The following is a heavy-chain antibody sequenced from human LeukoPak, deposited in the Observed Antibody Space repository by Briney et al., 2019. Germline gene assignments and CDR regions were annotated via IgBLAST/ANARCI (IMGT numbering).Heavy chain of an antibody. CDR3: ARGSGNFYRDYYYMDI. CDR1: GYTFTSYD. V-gene: IGHV1-8*03. CDR2: MSPNSGNT. D-gene: IGHD3-10*01. J-gene: IGHJ6*03. Sequence: ASVKVSCKASGYTFTSYDINWVRQATGQGLEWMGWMSPNSGNTGYAQKFQGRVTTTRNTSISTAYMELSSLRSEDTAVYYCARGSGNFYRDYYYMDIWGKGTTVTVSS.